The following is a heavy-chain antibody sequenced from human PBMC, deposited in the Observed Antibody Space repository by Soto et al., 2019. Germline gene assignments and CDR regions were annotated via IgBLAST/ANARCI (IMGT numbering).Heavy chain of an antibody. D-gene: IGHD6-13*01. CDR3: ARVFYSGSWYRPRGDYYYGMAV. CDR1: GGTFSSYA. V-gene: IGHV1-69*13. CDR2: IIPIFGTA. J-gene: IGHJ6*02. Sequence: SVKVSCKASGGTFSSYAISWVRQAPGQGLEWMGGIIPIFGTANYAQKFQGRVTITADESTSTAYMELSSLRSEDTAVYYCARVFYSGSWYRPRGDYYYGMAVWGQGTTVTVSS.